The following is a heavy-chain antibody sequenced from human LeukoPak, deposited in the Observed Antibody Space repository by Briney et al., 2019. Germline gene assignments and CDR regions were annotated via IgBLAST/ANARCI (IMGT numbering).Heavy chain of an antibody. CDR2: IWSDGSYK. CDR3: ARDFSLQLFDY. V-gene: IGHV3-33*01. CDR1: GFTFSSYG. Sequence: PGGSLRLSCAASGFTFSSYGFHWVRRAPGKGLEWVAVIWSDGSYKYYADSVKGRFTISRDDSKNTLYLQMNSLRAEDTAVYYCARDFSLQLFDYWGQGTLVTVFS. D-gene: IGHD5-24*01. J-gene: IGHJ4*02.